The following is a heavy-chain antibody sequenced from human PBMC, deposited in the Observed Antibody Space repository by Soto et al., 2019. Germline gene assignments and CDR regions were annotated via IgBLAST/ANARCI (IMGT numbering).Heavy chain of an antibody. D-gene: IGHD3-22*01. V-gene: IGHV3-9*01. J-gene: IGHJ5*02. CDR2: ISWNSGSI. CDR1: GSTFDDYA. CDR3: AKGPYYYDSSGTNWFDP. Sequence: SLRLSCAASGSTFDDYAMHWVRQAPGKGLEWVSGISWNSGSIGYADSVKGRFTISRDNAKNSLYLQMNSLRAEDTALYYCAKGPYYYDSSGTNWFDPWGQGTLVTVSS.